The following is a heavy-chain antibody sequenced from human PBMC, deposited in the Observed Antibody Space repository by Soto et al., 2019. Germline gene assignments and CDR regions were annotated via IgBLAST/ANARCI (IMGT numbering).Heavy chain of an antibody. V-gene: IGHV1-69*06. CDR3: ARISIAARPKSNDY. CDR1: GYTFTSYG. D-gene: IGHD6-6*01. J-gene: IGHJ4*02. Sequence: GASVKVYCKASGYTFTSYGISWVRQAPGQGLEWMGGIIPIFGTANYAQKFQGRVTITADKSTSTAYMELSSLRSEDTAVYYCARISIAARPKSNDYWGQGTLVTVSS. CDR2: IIPIFGTA.